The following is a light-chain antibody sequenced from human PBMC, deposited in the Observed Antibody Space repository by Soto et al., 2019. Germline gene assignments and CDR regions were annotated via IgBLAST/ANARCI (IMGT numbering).Light chain of an antibody. CDR1: SSDVGGYNY. Sequence: QSALTQPASVSGSPGQSITISCTGTSSDVGGYNYVSWYQQYPGKAPKLMIYDVSNRPSGVSNRFSGSKSGNTASLTISGLQAEYEADYYCSSFTTSSTQVFGTGTKVTVL. V-gene: IGLV2-14*01. J-gene: IGLJ1*01. CDR2: DVS. CDR3: SSFTTSSTQV.